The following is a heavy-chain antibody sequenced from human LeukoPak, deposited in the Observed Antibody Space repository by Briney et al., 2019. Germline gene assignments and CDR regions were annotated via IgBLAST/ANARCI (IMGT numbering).Heavy chain of an antibody. CDR1: GGSISSSSYY. Sequence: SETLSLTRTVSGGSISSSSYYWGWIRQPPGKGLEWIGSIYYSGSTYYNPSLKSRVTISVDTSKNQFSLKLSSVTAADTAVYYCARALTRGWYEGRFDYWGQGTLVTVSS. V-gene: IGHV4-39*07. D-gene: IGHD6-19*01. CDR3: ARALTRGWYEGRFDY. CDR2: IYYSGST. J-gene: IGHJ4*02.